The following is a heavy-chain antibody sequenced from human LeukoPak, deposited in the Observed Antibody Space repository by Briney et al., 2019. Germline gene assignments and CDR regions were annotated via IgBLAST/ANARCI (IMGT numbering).Heavy chain of an antibody. CDR3: ARDRYSYGLIYYFDY. CDR1: GYTFTSYG. V-gene: IGHV1-18*01. D-gene: IGHD5-18*01. CDR2: ISAYNGNT. Sequence: ASVKVSCTASGYTFTSYGISWVRQAPGQGLEWMGWISAYNGNTNYAQKLQGRVTMTTDTSTSTAYMELRSLRSDDTAVYYCARDRYSYGLIYYFDYWGQGTLVTVSS. J-gene: IGHJ4*02.